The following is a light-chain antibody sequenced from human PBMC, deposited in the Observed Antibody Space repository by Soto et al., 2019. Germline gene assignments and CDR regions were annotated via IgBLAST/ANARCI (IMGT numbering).Light chain of an antibody. V-gene: IGKV3-15*01. J-gene: IGKJ1*01. CDR3: QQYNNWPPDRT. Sequence: EIVMTQSPATLSVSPGERATLSCRASQSVGSNLAWYQQKPGQAPRLLIYGASTRATGIPARFSGSGSGTEFTLTISGRQSEDFAIYFCQQYNNWPPDRTFGQGTKVEIK. CDR1: QSVGSN. CDR2: GAS.